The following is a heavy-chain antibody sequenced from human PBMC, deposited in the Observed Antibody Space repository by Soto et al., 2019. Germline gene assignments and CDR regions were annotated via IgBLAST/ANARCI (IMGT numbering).Heavy chain of an antibody. D-gene: IGHD1-7*01. Sequence: ASLKVSCKASGYTFNSYYMHWVRQAPGQGLEWMGIINPSDGTTSYAQKFQGRVTVTRDTSTSTVYMDLSSLRSEDTAVYYCETSLQLRKGWAFDHWGQGTLVTVSS. J-gene: IGHJ4*02. CDR1: GYTFNSYY. CDR3: ETSLQLRKGWAFDH. V-gene: IGHV1-46*02. CDR2: INPSDGTT.